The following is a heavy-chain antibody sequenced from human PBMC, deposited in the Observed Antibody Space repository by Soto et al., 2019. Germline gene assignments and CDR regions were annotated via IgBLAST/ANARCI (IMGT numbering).Heavy chain of an antibody. CDR3: ARQAKIGDRSQFYFDS. Sequence: QVQLVESGGDVVQPGRSLRLSCAASGFTFSFYAVHWVRQAPGKGLEWVAVISYNGRNKHYVDSVKGRFTISRDNSQDTLYLQMDSLRPDHTAVYYCARQAKIGDRSQFYFDSWGQGTLVTVSS. V-gene: IGHV3-30*04. D-gene: IGHD3-16*01. J-gene: IGHJ4*02. CDR2: ISYNGRNK. CDR1: GFTFSFYA.